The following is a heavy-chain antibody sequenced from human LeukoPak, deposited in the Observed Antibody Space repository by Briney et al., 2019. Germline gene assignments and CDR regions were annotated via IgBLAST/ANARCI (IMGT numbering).Heavy chain of an antibody. Sequence: VASVKVSCKASGGTFSSYAISWVRQAPGQGLEWMGGIIPIFGTANYAQKFQGRVTITTDESTSTAYMELGSLRSEDTAVYYCASSSKSEMATIRYFDYWGQGTLVTVSS. CDR1: GGTFSSYA. CDR2: IIPIFGTA. V-gene: IGHV1-69*05. D-gene: IGHD5-24*01. CDR3: ASSSKSEMATIRYFDY. J-gene: IGHJ4*02.